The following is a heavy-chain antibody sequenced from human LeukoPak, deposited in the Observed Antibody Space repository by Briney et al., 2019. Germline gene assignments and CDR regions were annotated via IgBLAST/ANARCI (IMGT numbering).Heavy chain of an antibody. D-gene: IGHD3-22*01. V-gene: IGHV1-2*06. CDR1: GYTFTGYY. J-gene: IGHJ4*02. CDR2: INPNSGGT. CDR3: ARTYYYDSSGSVYDC. Sequence: ASVKVSCKASGYTFTGYYMHWVRQAPGQGLEWMGRINPNSGGTNYAQKFQGRVTMTRDTSISTAYMELSRLRSDDTAVYYCARTYYYDSSGSVYDCWGQGTLVTVSS.